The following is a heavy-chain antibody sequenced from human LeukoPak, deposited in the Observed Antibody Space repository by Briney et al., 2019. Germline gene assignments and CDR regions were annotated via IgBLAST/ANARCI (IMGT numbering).Heavy chain of an antibody. CDR2: ISSSSSYI. CDR3: ARDTNPPYGSGSYYNPWYFDY. J-gene: IGHJ4*02. D-gene: IGHD3-10*01. CDR1: GFTFSSYS. Sequence: PGGSLRLSCAASGFTFSSYSMNWVRQAPGKGLEWVSSISSSSSYIYYADSVKGRFTISRDNAKNSLYLQMNSLRAEDTAVYYCARDTNPPYGSGSYYNPWYFDYWGQGTLVTVSS. V-gene: IGHV3-21*01.